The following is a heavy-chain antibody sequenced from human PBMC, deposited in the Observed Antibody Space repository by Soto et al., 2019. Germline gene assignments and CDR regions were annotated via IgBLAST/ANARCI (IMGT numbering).Heavy chain of an antibody. CDR3: ARVLFYCTNGVCYHDAFDI. CDR2: IYYSGST. V-gene: IGHV4-31*03. J-gene: IGHJ3*02. Sequence: SETLSLTCTVSGGSISSGGYYWSWIRQHPGKGLVCIVYIYYSGSTYYNPFLKSRVTISVDTSKNQFSLKLSSVTAADTAVYYCARVLFYCTNGVCYHDAFDIWGQGTMVTVSS. CDR1: GGSISSGGYY. D-gene: IGHD2-8*01.